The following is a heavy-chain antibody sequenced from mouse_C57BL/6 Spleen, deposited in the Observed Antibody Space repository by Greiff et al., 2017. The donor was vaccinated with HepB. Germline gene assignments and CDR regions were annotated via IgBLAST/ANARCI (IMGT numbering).Heavy chain of an antibody. J-gene: IGHJ4*01. Sequence: EVQLVESGAELVKPGASVKLSCTASGFNIKDYYMHWVKQRTEQGLEWIGRIDPEDGETKYAPKFQGKATITADTSSTTAYLQLSSLKSEDTAVYYCARWPSYGSSSRLDAMDYWGQGTSVTVSS. D-gene: IGHD1-1*01. V-gene: IGHV14-2*01. CDR2: IDPEDGET. CDR1: GFNIKDYY. CDR3: ARWPSYGSSSRLDAMDY.